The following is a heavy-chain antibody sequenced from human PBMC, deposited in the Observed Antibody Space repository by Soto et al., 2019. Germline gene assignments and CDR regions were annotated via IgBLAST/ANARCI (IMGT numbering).Heavy chain of an antibody. D-gene: IGHD3-10*01. CDR1: GGSISSGGYS. CDR3: ARVVPRPGWFGELSHFDY. CDR2: IYHSGST. Sequence: SETLSLTCAVSGGSISSGGYSWSWIRQPPGKGLEWIGYIYHSGSTYYNPSLKSRVTISVDTSKNQFSLKLSSVTAADTAVYYCARVVPRPGWFGELSHFDYWGQGTLVTVSS. V-gene: IGHV4-30-2*01. J-gene: IGHJ4*02.